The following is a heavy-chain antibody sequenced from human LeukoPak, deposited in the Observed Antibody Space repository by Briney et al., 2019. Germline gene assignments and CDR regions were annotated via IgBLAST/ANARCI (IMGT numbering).Heavy chain of an antibody. Sequence: GGSLRLSCAASGFTFSSYGMHWVRQAPGKGLDWVAVISNVGGKKYYADSVKGRFTISRDNSKNTLSLQVSSLRTEDTAVYYCAKDRYSYAFEYSDSWGQGTLVTVSS. CDR1: GFTFSSYG. J-gene: IGHJ4*02. D-gene: IGHD5-18*01. CDR2: ISNVGGKK. V-gene: IGHV3-30*18. CDR3: AKDRYSYAFEYSDS.